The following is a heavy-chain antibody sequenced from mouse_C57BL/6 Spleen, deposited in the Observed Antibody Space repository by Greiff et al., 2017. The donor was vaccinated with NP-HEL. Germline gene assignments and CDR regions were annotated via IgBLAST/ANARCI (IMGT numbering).Heavy chain of an antibody. CDR2: IDPSGSET. CDR1: GYTFTSYW. J-gene: IGHJ2*01. V-gene: IGHV1-52*01. Sequence: QVQLQQPGAELVRPGSSVKLSCKASGYTFTSYWMHWVKQRPIQGLEWIGNIDPSGSETHYNQKFKDKATMTVDKSSSTAYMQLSSLTSEDAAVYYCARGSSHFDYWGQGTTLTVSS. CDR3: ARGSSHFDY. D-gene: IGHD1-1*01.